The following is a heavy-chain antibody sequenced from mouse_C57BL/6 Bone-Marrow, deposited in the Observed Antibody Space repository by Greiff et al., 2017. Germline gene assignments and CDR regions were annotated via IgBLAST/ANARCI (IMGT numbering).Heavy chain of an antibody. CDR1: GFSLPSYG. D-gene: IGHD1-1*01. Sequence: QVQLKESGPGLVAPSQSLSITCTVSGFSLPSYGVSWVRQPPGKGLEWLGVIWGDGSTNYHSALISRLSLSKDNSKGQVFLKLNRLQTDDTATYYGALLLGRDEFDYWGQGTTLTVSS. CDR3: ALLLGRDEFDY. J-gene: IGHJ2*01. V-gene: IGHV2-3*01. CDR2: IWGDGST.